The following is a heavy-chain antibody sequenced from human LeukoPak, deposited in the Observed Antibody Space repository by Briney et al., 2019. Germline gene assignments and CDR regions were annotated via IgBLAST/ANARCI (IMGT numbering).Heavy chain of an antibody. V-gene: IGHV4-39*01. D-gene: IGHD3-22*01. CDR2: INHSGST. Sequence: SETLSLTCTVSGGSISSSSYYWGWIRQPPGKGLEWIGEINHSGSTNYNPSLKSRVTISVDTSKNQFSLKLSSVTAADTAVYYCARPGRNSGYLDYWGQGTLVTVSS. J-gene: IGHJ4*02. CDR3: ARPGRNSGYLDY. CDR1: GGSISSSSYY.